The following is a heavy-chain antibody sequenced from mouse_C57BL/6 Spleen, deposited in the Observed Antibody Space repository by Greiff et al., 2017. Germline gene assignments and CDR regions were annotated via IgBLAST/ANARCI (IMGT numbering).Heavy chain of an antibody. CDR2: IDPSDSYT. Sequence: QVQLQQPGAELVRPGTSVKLSCKASGYTFTSYWMHWVKQRPGQGLEWIGVIDPSDSYTNYNQKFKGKATLTVDTSSSTAYMQLSSLTSEDSAVYYCARSGGLRHAMDYWGQGTSVTVSS. V-gene: IGHV1-59*01. CDR1: GYTFTSYW. D-gene: IGHD2-2*01. CDR3: ARSGGLRHAMDY. J-gene: IGHJ4*01.